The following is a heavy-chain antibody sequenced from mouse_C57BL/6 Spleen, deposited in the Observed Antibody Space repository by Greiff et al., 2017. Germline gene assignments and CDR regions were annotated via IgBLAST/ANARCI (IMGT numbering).Heavy chain of an antibody. J-gene: IGHJ4*01. CDR3: AREDGTRGIYYAMDY. V-gene: IGHV5-4*01. Sequence: DVMLVESGGGLVKPGGSLKLSCAASGFTFSSYAMSWVRQTPEKRLEWVATISDGGSYTYYPDNVKGRVTISRDNAKNILYLQMSHLKSEDTAMYYCAREDGTRGIYYAMDYWGQGTSVTVSS. D-gene: IGHD2-1*01. CDR1: GFTFSSYA. CDR2: ISDGGSYT.